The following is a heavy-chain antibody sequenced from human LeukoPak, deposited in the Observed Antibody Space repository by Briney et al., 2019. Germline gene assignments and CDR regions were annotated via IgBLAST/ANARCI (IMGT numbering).Heavy chain of an antibody. Sequence: ASVKVSCKASGYTFTSYAMHWVRQAPGQRLEWMGWINAGNGNTKYSQQFQGRVTITRDTSASTAYMELSSLRSEDTAVYYCARESGIYGDYGAFDIWGQGTMVTVSS. CDR3: ARESGIYGDYGAFDI. CDR2: INAGNGNT. J-gene: IGHJ3*02. CDR1: GYTFTSYA. V-gene: IGHV1-3*01. D-gene: IGHD4-17*01.